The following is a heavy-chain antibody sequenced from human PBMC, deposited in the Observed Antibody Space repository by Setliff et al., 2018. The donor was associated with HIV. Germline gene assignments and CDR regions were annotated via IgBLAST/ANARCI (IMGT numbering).Heavy chain of an antibody. CDR1: GATFANFA. J-gene: IGHJ4*02. D-gene: IGHD3-16*01. CDR3: ARDQGAFFECFDY. Sequence: SVKVSCKAPGATFANFALNWVRQAPGQGPEWMGGIVPRDAITNYAPKFQGRLTITADKSTNTVYMELSSLRSDDTAVYFCARDQGAFFECFDYWGQGSLVTVSS. V-gene: IGHV1-69*10. CDR2: IVPRDAIT.